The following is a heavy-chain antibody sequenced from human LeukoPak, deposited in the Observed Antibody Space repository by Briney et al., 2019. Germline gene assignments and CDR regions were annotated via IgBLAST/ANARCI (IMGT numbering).Heavy chain of an antibody. CDR3: ARDQNSYGSGSYPDY. CDR2: IIPIFGIA. CDR1: GGTFSSYG. D-gene: IGHD3-10*01. J-gene: IGHJ4*02. V-gene: IGHV1-69*04. Sequence: SVKVSCKASGGTFSSYGISWVRQAPGQGLEWMRRIIPIFGIANYAQKFQGRVAITADKSTSTAYMELSSLTSEDTAVYYCARDQNSYGSGSYPDYWGQGTLVTVSS.